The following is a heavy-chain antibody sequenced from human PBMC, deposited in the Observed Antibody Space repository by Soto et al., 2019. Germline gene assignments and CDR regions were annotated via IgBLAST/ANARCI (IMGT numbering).Heavy chain of an antibody. Sequence: GSLRRSCAASGFTFSSYAMSWVRQAPGKGLEWVSAISGSGGSTYYADSVKGRFTISRDNSKNTLYLQMNSLRAEDTAVYYCAKNEGYSYGFYYYYYMDVWGKGTTVTVSS. D-gene: IGHD5-18*01. CDR1: GFTFSSYA. CDR3: AKNEGYSYGFYYYYYMDV. CDR2: ISGSGGST. V-gene: IGHV3-23*01. J-gene: IGHJ6*03.